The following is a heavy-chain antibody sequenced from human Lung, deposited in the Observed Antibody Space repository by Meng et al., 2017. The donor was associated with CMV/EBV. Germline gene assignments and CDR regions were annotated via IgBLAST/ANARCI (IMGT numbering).Heavy chain of an antibody. V-gene: IGHV4-34*01. CDR3: ERGLAWGCSGGSCYSDWFDP. CDR2: INHSGST. Sequence: SFSGYYWSWSSQPPGKGLEWIREINHSGSTNYNPSLKSRVTISIDTYKNQFSLKLSSVTAADTAVYDCERGLAWGCSGGSCYSDWFDPWGQGTLVTVSS. J-gene: IGHJ5*02. CDR1: SFSGYY. D-gene: IGHD2-15*01.